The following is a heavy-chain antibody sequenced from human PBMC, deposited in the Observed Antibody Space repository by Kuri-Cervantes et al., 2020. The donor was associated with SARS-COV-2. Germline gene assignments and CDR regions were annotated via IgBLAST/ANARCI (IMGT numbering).Heavy chain of an antibody. V-gene: IGHV1-69*13. CDR2: IIPIFRTA. J-gene: IGHJ1*01. Sequence: SVKVSCKASGGTFSNYAISWVRQAPGQGPEWMGGIIPIFRTANNAQKFQGRVTITADESTSTAYMELSSLRSEDTAVYYCARGMSSGWHPGAEYFQHWGQGTLVTVSS. CDR1: GGTFSNYA. CDR3: ARGMSSGWHPGAEYFQH. D-gene: IGHD6-19*01.